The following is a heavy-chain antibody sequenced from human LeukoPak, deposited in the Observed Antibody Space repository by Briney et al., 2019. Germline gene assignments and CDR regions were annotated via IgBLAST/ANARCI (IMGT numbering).Heavy chain of an antibody. J-gene: IGHJ6*02. CDR3: AREDYGDYVWYYGMDV. V-gene: IGHV4-31*03. CDR2: IYYSGST. CDR1: GGSISSGGYY. D-gene: IGHD4-17*01. Sequence: SQTLSLTCTVSGGSISSGGYYWSWIRQHPGKGLEWIGYIYYSGSTYYNPSLKSRVTISVDTSKNQFSLKLSSVTAADTAVYYCAREDYGDYVWYYGMDVWGQGTTVTVSS.